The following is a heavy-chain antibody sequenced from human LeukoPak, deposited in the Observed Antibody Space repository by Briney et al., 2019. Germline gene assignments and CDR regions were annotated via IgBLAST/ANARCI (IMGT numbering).Heavy chain of an antibody. Sequence: SVKVSCKASGGTFSSYVFNWVRQAPGQGLEWVGRIIPLLGVTNHAQKLQGRVTVTADPATNTAYMELSSLIPDDTAVYYCARARTMITFGGVRHAFDIWGQGTLVTVSS. J-gene: IGHJ3*02. D-gene: IGHD3-16*01. CDR2: IIPLLGVT. CDR1: GGTFSSYV. V-gene: IGHV1-69*04. CDR3: ARARTMITFGGVRHAFDI.